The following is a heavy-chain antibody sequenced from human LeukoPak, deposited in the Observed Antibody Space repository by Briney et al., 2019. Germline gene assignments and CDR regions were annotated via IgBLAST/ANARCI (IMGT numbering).Heavy chain of an antibody. CDR2: INPNSGGT. CDR1: GYTFTGYY. D-gene: IGHD3-22*01. CDR3: ARVGRGHYYDSSGYSDGDLN. J-gene: IGHJ4*02. Sequence: ASVKVSCXASGYTFTGYYMHWVRQAPGQGLEWMGRINPNSGGTNYAQKFQGRVTMTRDTSISTAYMELSRLRSDDTAVYYCARVGRGHYYDSSGYSDGDLNWGQGTLVTVSS. V-gene: IGHV1-2*06.